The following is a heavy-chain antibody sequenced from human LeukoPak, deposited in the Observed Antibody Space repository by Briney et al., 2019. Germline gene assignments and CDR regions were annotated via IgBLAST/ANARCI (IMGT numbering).Heavy chain of an antibody. J-gene: IGHJ4*02. CDR2: IDLGGTNT. D-gene: IGHD3-10*01. CDR3: ARDGGRYSTDY. CDR1: GGTFSSYA. Sequence: GASVKVSCKASGGTFSSYAISWVRQAPGQGLEWMGIIDLGGTNTRYAQKFQDRIILTRDTSTSTVYMDLGRLRSEDTAVYYCARDGGRYSTDYWGQGTLVAVSS. V-gene: IGHV1-46*01.